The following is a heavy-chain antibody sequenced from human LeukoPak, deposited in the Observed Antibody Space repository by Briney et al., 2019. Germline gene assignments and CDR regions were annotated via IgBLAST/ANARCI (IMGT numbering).Heavy chain of an antibody. CDR3: ARDPGYSSGWYEGYFDY. CDR2: IIPIFGTA. V-gene: IGHV1-69*05. D-gene: IGHD6-19*01. J-gene: IGHJ4*02. Sequence: SVKVSCKASGGTFSSYAISWVRQAPGQGLEWMGRIIPIFGTANYAQKFQGRVTVTTDESTSTAYMELSSLRSEDTAVYYCARDPGYSSGWYEGYFDYWGQGTLVTVSS. CDR1: GGTFSSYA.